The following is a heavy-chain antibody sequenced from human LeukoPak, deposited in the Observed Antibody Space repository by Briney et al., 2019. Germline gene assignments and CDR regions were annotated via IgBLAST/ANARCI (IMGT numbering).Heavy chain of an antibody. CDR3: ASHWSDAFDI. CDR2: IYHTGST. V-gene: IGHV4-59*08. CDR1: GGSISSYY. Sequence: SETLSLTCTVFGGSISSYYWSWIRQPPGKGLEWIGYIYHTGSTNYDPSLKSRVTISVDTSKNQFSLKLSSVTAADTAVYYCASHWSDAFDIWGQGTMVTVSS. J-gene: IGHJ3*02. D-gene: IGHD1-1*01.